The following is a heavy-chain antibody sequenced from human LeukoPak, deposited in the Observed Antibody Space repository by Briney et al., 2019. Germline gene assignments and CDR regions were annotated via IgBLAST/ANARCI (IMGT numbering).Heavy chain of an antibody. CDR1: GGSIRSSSYY. CDR3: ARVSERVMVTVHYYFDC. Sequence: KPSETLSLTCTISGGSIRSSSYYWGWIRQPPGKGLEWIGSIYYSGSTNYNPSLKSRVTISVDTSKNQFSLKLSSVTAADTAVYYCARVSERVMVTVHYYFDCWGQGTLVTVSS. CDR2: IYYSGST. D-gene: IGHD3-16*01. V-gene: IGHV4-39*07. J-gene: IGHJ4*02.